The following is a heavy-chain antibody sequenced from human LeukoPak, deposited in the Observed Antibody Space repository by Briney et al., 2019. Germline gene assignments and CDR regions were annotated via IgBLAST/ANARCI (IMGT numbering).Heavy chain of an antibody. Sequence: GGSLRLSCAASGFTFSSYQMNWVRQAPGKGLEWVAVISFDGSIKYSADSVKGRFTISRDNSKNTLYLQMNSLRAEDTAVYYCAKRVGDFWSGYYDYWGQGTLVTVSS. CDR1: GFTFSSYQ. V-gene: IGHV3-30*18. CDR2: ISFDGSIK. CDR3: AKRVGDFWSGYYDY. J-gene: IGHJ4*02. D-gene: IGHD3-3*01.